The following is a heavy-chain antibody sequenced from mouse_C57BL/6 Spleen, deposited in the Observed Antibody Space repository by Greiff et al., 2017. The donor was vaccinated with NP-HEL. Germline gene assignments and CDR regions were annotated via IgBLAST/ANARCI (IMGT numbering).Heavy chain of an antibody. D-gene: IGHD1-1*01. J-gene: IGHJ2*01. CDR1: GYAFSSSW. CDR2: IYPGDGDT. CDR3: ARDLLLRYYFDY. Sequence: VKLQESGPELVKPGASVKISCKASGYAFSSSWMNWVKQRPGKGLEWIGRIYPGDGDTNYNGKFKGKATLTADKSSSTAYIQLSSLTSEDSAVYFCARDLLLRYYFDYWGQGTTLTVSS. V-gene: IGHV1-82*01.